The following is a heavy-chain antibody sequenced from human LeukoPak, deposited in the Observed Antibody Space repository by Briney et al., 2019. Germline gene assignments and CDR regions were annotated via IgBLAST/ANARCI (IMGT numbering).Heavy chain of an antibody. CDR2: IKQDGSEK. J-gene: IGHJ4*02. V-gene: IGHV3-7*01. CDR1: GFTSSSYW. Sequence: GGSLRLSCAASGFTSSSYWMSWVRQAPGKGLEWVANIKQDGSEKYYVDSVKGRFTISRDNAKNSLYLQMNSLRAEDTAVYYCAKEQKQWLEDRILIDYWGQGTLVTVSS. CDR3: AKEQKQWLEDRILIDY. D-gene: IGHD6-19*01.